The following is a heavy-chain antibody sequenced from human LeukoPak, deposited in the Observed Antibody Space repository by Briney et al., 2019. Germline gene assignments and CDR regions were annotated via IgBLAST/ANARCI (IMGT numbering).Heavy chain of an antibody. CDR1: GYTFTSYG. CDR3: ARGPFYYDSSEEYNWFDP. D-gene: IGHD3-22*01. Sequence: GASVKVSCKASGYTFTSYGISWVRQAPGQGLEWMGWISAYNGNTNYAQKLQGRVNMTTDTSTSTAYMELRSLRSDDTAVYYCARGPFYYDSSEEYNWFDPWGQGTLVTVSS. J-gene: IGHJ5*02. CDR2: ISAYNGNT. V-gene: IGHV1-18*01.